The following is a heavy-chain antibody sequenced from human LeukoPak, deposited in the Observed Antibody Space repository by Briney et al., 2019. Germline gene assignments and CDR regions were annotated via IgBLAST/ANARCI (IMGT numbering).Heavy chain of an antibody. D-gene: IGHD6-13*01. CDR1: GFTFSSYA. CDR3: AKDHDEGIAAAGADLFDY. CDR2: ISGSGGST. J-gene: IGHJ4*02. V-gene: IGHV3-23*01. Sequence: GGSLRLSCAASGFTFSSYAMSWVRQAPGKGLEWVSAISGSGGSTYYADSVKGRFTISRDNSKNTLYLQMNSLRAEDTAVYYCAKDHDEGIAAAGADLFDYWGQGTLVTVSS.